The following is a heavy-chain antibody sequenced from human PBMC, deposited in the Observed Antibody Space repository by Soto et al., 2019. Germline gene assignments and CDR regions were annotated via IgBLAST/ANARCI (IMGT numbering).Heavy chain of an antibody. D-gene: IGHD1-1*01. V-gene: IGHV1-69*01. CDR1: GGTFSIYG. CDR2: IIPVFGSA. Sequence: QVQLVQSGAEVKKPGSSVKVSCKARGGTFSIYGINWVRQAPGQGLEWMGGIIPVFGSANYAQRFQGRVTIIADESTSTVYMEVSRLTSEDTAVYFCARGKTEMAKINYFDSWGQGTLVTVSS. J-gene: IGHJ4*02. CDR3: ARGKTEMAKINYFDS.